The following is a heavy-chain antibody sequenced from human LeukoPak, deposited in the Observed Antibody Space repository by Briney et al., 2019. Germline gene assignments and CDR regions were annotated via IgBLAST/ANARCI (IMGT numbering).Heavy chain of an antibody. CDR1: GFTFSDYY. V-gene: IGHV3-11*01. CDR2: ISSSGSTI. CDR3: ARDHPYSYDSSGYPIAYYFDY. J-gene: IGHJ4*02. Sequence: GGSLRLSCAASGFTFSDYYMSWIRQAPGKGLEWVSYISSSGSTIYYADSVKGRFTISRDNAKNSLYLQMNSLRAEDTAVYYCARDHPYSYDSSGYPIAYYFDYWGQGTLVTVSS. D-gene: IGHD3-22*01.